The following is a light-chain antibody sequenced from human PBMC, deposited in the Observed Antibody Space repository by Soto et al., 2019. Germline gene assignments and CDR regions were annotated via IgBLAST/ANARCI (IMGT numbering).Light chain of an antibody. V-gene: IGKV1-17*03. CDR3: LQHNSYPALT. CDR1: QGISNY. CDR2: AAS. Sequence: DIQMTQSPSAMSASVGDRVTITCRASQGISNYLAWFQQKPGKVSNRLIYAASILQSGVPSRFSGSGSRTEFTLTSSSLQPEDFATYHCLQHNSYPALTVGGGPNVQIK. J-gene: IGKJ4*01.